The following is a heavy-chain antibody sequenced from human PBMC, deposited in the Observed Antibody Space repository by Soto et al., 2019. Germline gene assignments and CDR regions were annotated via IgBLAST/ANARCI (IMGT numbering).Heavy chain of an antibody. CDR1: GFTFSSYA. CDR2: ISYDGSNK. CDR3: ARIRFLEWLPVDY. Sequence: GGSLRLSCAASGFTFSSYAMHWVRQAPGKGLEWVAVISYDGSNKYYADSVKGRFTISRDNSKNTLYLQMNSLRAEDTAVYYCARIRFLEWLPVDYWGQGTLVTVSS. J-gene: IGHJ4*02. V-gene: IGHV3-30-3*01. D-gene: IGHD3-3*01.